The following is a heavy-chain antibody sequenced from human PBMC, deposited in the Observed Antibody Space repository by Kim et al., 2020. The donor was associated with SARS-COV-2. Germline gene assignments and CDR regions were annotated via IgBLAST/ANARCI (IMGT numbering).Heavy chain of an antibody. V-gene: IGHV3-33*01. CDR2: IWYDGSNK. Sequence: GGSLRLSCAASGFTFSSYGMHWVRQAPGKGLEWVAVIWYDGSNKYYADSVKGRFTISRDNSKNTLYLQMNSLRAEDTAVYYCARDSHYYDSSGYSADYWGQGTLVTVSS. CDR1: GFTFSSYG. CDR3: ARDSHYYDSSGYSADY. D-gene: IGHD3-22*01. J-gene: IGHJ4*02.